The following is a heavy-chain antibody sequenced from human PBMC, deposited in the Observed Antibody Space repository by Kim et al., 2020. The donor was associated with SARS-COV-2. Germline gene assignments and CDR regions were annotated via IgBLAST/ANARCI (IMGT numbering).Heavy chain of an antibody. D-gene: IGHD3-3*01. CDR2: ITRSSDIT. Sequence: GGSLRLSCIVSGFTFNSYAMSWVRQAPGKGLEWVSGITRSSDITNNADSVHVSFTFSRENSKNTVYLEMNILRDEAKAMYYCVRDRVSWSFDHWGQGTLVTVSS. J-gene: IGHJ5*02. CDR3: VRDRVSWSFDH. CDR1: GFTFNSYA. V-gene: IGHV3-23*01.